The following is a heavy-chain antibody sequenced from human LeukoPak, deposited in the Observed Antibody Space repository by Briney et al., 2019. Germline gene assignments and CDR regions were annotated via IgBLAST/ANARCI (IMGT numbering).Heavy chain of an antibody. CDR1: GFNFSDYY. CDR3: AREIHSTGYYYAGGYMDV. Sequence: GGSLRLSCAASGFNFSDYYMSWVRQAPGRGLEWISFFSSGDTNIKYADSVKGRFTISRDNAKNPLYLQINSLRAEDTAVYFCAREIHSTGYYYAGGYMDVWGEGTTAIVSS. V-gene: IGHV3-11*04. D-gene: IGHD3-22*01. CDR2: FSSGDTNI. J-gene: IGHJ6*03.